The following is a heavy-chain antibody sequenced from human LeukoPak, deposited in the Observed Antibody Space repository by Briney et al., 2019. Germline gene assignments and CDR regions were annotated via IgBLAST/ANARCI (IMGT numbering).Heavy chain of an antibody. CDR1: GGSLSGYY. CDR2: INHSGST. CDR3: ARDAYSSPMDV. J-gene: IGHJ6*03. V-gene: IGHV4-34*01. D-gene: IGHD5-18*01. Sequence: SETLSLTCAVYGGSLSGYYRSWIRQPPGKGLEWIGEINHSGSTNYNPSLKSRVTISVDTSKNQFSLKLSSVTAADTAVYYCARDAYSSPMDVWGKGTTVTVSS.